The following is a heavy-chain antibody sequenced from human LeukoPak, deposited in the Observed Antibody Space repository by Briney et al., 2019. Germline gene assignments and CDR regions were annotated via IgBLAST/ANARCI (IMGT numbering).Heavy chain of an antibody. J-gene: IGHJ4*02. CDR1: GASVSSNSAA. CDR3: ARGYGYYFDY. V-gene: IGHV6-1*01. Sequence: QSGPGLVKPSQPLSLTCTISGASVSSNSAAWNWIRQSPSRGREWLGRTYYRSKWYTDYALSVKSRITINPDTSKNQFSLQLNSVTPEDTAVYYCARGYGYYFDYWGQGTLVTVSP. CDR2: TYYRSKWYT. D-gene: IGHD5-18*01.